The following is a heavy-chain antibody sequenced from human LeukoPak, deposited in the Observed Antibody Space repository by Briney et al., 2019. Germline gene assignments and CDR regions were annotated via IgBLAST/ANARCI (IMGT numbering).Heavy chain of an antibody. CDR3: ARRGGGWYGGYWFDP. V-gene: IGHV4-59*01. CDR1: SGSITGYY. J-gene: IGHJ5*02. Sequence: SETLSLTCTVSSGSITGYYWSWIRQPPGKGLEWIGYVYATGTTNYNPSLKTRATISIDTSKNQLPLTLTSVTAADTAVYYCARRGGGWYGGYWFDPWGQGTLVTVSS. CDR2: VYATGTT. D-gene: IGHD6-19*01.